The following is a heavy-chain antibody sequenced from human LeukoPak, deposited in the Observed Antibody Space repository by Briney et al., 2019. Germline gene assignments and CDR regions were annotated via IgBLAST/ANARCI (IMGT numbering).Heavy chain of an antibody. CDR1: GFTFSSYA. D-gene: IGHD3-9*01. Sequence: PGGSLRLSCAASGFTFSSYAMHWVRQAPGKGLEWVAVISYDGSNKYYADSVKGRFTISRDNSKNTLYLQMTSLRAEDTAVYYCARGGDILTGYPKFYYYYGMDVWGKGTTVTVSS. CDR2: ISYDGSNK. CDR3: ARGGDILTGYPKFYYYYGMDV. J-gene: IGHJ6*04. V-gene: IGHV3-30*04.